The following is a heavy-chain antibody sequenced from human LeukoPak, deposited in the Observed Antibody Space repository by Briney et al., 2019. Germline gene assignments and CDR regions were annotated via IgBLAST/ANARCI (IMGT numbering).Heavy chain of an antibody. CDR3: ARIGYNHYFDY. J-gene: IGHJ4*02. Sequence: ASVKVSCKPSGYPFTGNYIHWVRQAPGQGLEWMGWFNPNSGGTSHAQKFQGRVTMTRDTSISAAYMELRSLRSDDTGVYYCARIGYNHYFDYWGQGTLVTVSS. CDR2: FNPNSGGT. CDR1: GYPFTGNY. D-gene: IGHD5-24*01. V-gene: IGHV1-2*02.